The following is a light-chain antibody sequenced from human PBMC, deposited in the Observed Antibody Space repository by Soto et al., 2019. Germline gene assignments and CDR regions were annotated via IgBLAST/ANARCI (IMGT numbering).Light chain of an antibody. CDR1: QSISSN. CDR2: GAS. Sequence: DIQMTQSPSSLSASVGDRVTITCRASQSISSNLTWYQQKPGKAPNLLIFGASSLQSGVPSRFSGSGSGTDFTLTISSLQPEDFATYYCQQSYSTPYTFGQGTKLEIK. CDR3: QQSYSTPYT. V-gene: IGKV1-39*01. J-gene: IGKJ2*01.